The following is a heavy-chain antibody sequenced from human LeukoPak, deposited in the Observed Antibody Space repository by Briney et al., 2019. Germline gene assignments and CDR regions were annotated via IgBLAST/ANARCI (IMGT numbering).Heavy chain of an antibody. J-gene: IGHJ3*02. D-gene: IGHD3-22*01. CDR1: GFTFDDYG. Sequence: RPGGSLRLSCAASGFTFDDYGMSWVRQAPGKGLEWVSGINWNGGSIGYADSVKGRFTISRDNAKNSLYLQMNSLRAEDTALYYCARDQVAMIVVVGTYAFDIWGQGTMVTVSS. CDR2: INWNGGSI. CDR3: ARDQVAMIVVVGTYAFDI. V-gene: IGHV3-20*04.